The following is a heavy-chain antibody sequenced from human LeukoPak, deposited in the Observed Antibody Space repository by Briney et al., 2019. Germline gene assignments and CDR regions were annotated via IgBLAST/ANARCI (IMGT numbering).Heavy chain of an antibody. CDR1: GYSFTSNW. CDR2: INPGDSDT. D-gene: IGHD1-1*01. V-gene: IGHV5-51*01. Sequence: GESLKISCKGSGYSFTSNWIGWARQMPGKGLEWMGIINPGDSDTKYNPSFQGKVTISVDKSISTAALQWSSLKASDTAMYYCARLGTTGTLYNWFDPWGQGTLVTVSS. J-gene: IGHJ5*02. CDR3: ARLGTTGTLYNWFDP.